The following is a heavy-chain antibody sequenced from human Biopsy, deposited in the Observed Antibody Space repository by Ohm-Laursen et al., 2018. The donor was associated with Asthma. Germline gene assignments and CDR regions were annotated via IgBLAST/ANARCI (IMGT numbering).Heavy chain of an antibody. Sequence: ASVKVSCKASGYNFISFAIHWVRQAPGQRLEWMGWVNTGNGDTKYSQKFQGRVTITRDTSASTAYMELRSLRSEDSATYYCARTYYDFLTGQVKDVFGVWGQGTMVAVSS. V-gene: IGHV1-3*04. D-gene: IGHD3-9*01. CDR2: VNTGNGDT. CDR3: ARTYYDFLTGQVKDVFGV. CDR1: GYNFISFA. J-gene: IGHJ3*01.